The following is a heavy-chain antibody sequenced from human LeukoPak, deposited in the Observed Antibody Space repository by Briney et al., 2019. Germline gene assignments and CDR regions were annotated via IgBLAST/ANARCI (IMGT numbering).Heavy chain of an antibody. V-gene: IGHV4-59*08. D-gene: IGHD5-24*01. Sequence: SETLSLTCLVCGGSISRYYWSWIRQPPGKGLEWIRYSYYSGSTNYTPSLQSRVTISVDTSKNQFSLKLSSVTAADTDVYYCARHADGYNVDYWGQGTLVTVSS. J-gene: IGHJ4*02. CDR1: GGSISRYY. CDR3: ARHADGYNVDY. CDR2: SYYSGST.